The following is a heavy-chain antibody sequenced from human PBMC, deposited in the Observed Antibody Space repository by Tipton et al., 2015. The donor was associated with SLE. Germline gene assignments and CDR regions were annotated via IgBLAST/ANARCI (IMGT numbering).Heavy chain of an antibody. Sequence: TLSLTCAVYGGSFSGYYWSWIRQPPGKGLEWIGEINHSGSTYYNPSLKSRVTISVDRSKNQFSLKLSSVTAADTAVYYCARSRGYCSSTSCYAPYYYGMDVCGQGTTVTVSS. D-gene: IGHD2-2*01. V-gene: IGHV4-34*01. CDR3: ARSRGYCSSTSCYAPYYYGMDV. CDR1: GGSFSGYY. J-gene: IGHJ6*02. CDR2: INHSGST.